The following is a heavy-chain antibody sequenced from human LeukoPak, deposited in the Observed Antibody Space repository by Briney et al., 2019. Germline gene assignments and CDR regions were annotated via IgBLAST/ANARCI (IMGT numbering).Heavy chain of an antibody. Sequence: PSETLSLTCTVSGGSISSGSYCWSWIRQPAGKGLEWIGRIYTSGSTYYNPSLKSRVTISVDTSKNQFSLKLSSVTAADTAVYYCARLDYYGSGSYYKSPFFDYWGQGTLVTVSS. J-gene: IGHJ4*02. CDR3: ARLDYYGSGSYYKSPFFDY. D-gene: IGHD3-10*01. CDR2: IYTSGST. CDR1: GGSISSGSYC. V-gene: IGHV4-61*02.